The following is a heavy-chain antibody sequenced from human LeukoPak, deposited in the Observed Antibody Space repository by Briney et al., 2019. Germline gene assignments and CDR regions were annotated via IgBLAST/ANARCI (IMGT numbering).Heavy chain of an antibody. D-gene: IGHD5-18*01. CDR3: ARAFVGYHFDY. J-gene: IGHJ4*02. CDR2: IYYSGST. V-gene: IGHV4-31*03. Sequence: SETLSLTCTVSGDSISGGYYWSWIRQHPGKGLEWIGYIYYSGSTYYSPSLKSRVTISVDTSKNQFSLNLSSGTAADTAMYYCARAFVGYHFDYWGQGTLVTVSS. CDR1: GDSISGGYY.